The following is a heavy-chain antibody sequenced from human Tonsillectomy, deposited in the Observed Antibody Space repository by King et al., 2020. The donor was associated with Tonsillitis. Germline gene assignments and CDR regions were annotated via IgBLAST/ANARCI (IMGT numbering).Heavy chain of an antibody. D-gene: IGHD4-23*01. CDR3: ASEGVTSYYMDV. CDR2: ISSTSSYL. Sequence: VQLVESGGGLVKPGGSLRLSCAASGFTFSSYSMNWVRQAPGKGLEWVSSISSTSSYLYYADSVKGRFTISRDNAKNSLYLQMNSLRAEDTAVYYCASEGVTSYYMDVWGKGTTVTVSS. V-gene: IGHV3-21*01. CDR1: GFTFSSYS. J-gene: IGHJ6*03.